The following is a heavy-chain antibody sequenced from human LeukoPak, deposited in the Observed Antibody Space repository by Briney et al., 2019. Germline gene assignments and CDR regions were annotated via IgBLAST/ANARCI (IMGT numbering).Heavy chain of an antibody. J-gene: IGHJ4*02. D-gene: IGHD3-22*01. V-gene: IGHV3-48*04. Sequence: GGSLRLSCAASGFTLSTYSMNWVRQAPGKGLEWVSYISSSGSTIYYADSVKGRFTISRDNAKNSLYLQMNSLRAEDTAVYYCASQPYYYDSSGYLYWGQGTLVTVSS. CDR1: GFTLSTYS. CDR3: ASQPYYYDSSGYLY. CDR2: ISSSGSTI.